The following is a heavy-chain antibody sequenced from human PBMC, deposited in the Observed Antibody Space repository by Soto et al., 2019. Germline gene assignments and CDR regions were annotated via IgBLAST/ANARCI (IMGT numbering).Heavy chain of an antibody. CDR2: IYPGDSDT. D-gene: IGHD2-2*01. J-gene: IGHJ4*02. Sequence: GESLKISCRGSGFTFTNYWIAWVRQMPGKGLEWMGIIYPGDSDTSYSPSFQGQVTISADKSINTAYLHWSSLKASDTAMYYCAKHEGYCSSTTCSNFDYWGQGTLVTVSS. CDR1: GFTFTNYW. V-gene: IGHV5-51*01. CDR3: AKHEGYCSSTTCSNFDY.